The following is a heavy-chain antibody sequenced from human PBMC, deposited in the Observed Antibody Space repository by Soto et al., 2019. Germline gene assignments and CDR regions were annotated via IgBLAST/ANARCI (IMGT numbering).Heavy chain of an antibody. CDR2: ISYTGST. CDR3: AGHPILWHWELKGSWFDP. CDR1: GGSISSYY. J-gene: IGHJ5*02. V-gene: IGHV4-59*01. Sequence: SETLSLTCTVSGGSISSYYWSWIRQTPGKGLEWIGDISYTGSTNYNPSLESRATISVDKSKNHFSLKLSSVTAADTAVYYCAGHPILWHWELKGSWFDPWGQGTLVTSPQ. D-gene: IGHD1-26*01.